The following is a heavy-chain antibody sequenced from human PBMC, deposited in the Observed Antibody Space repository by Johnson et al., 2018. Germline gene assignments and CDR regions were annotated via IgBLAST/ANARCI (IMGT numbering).Heavy chain of an antibody. CDR3: AKDRKYDFWSGYYYYYYMDV. D-gene: IGHD3-3*01. CDR2: ISSAGSNK. Sequence: QVQLVESGGGVVQPGRSLRLSCAASGFTFSSYGMHWVRQAPGQGLECVAVISSAGSNKYYADSVKGRFTISRDNSKNTLYLQMNSLRAEDTAVYYCAKDRKYDFWSGYYYYYYMDVWGQGTTVTVSS. V-gene: IGHV3-30*18. J-gene: IGHJ6*03. CDR1: GFTFSSYG.